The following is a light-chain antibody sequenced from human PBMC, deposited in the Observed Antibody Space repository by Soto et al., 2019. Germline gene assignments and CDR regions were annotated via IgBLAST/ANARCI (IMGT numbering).Light chain of an antibody. J-gene: IGKJ1*01. CDR2: AAS. Sequence: DIQMTQSPSSLSASVGDRVSITCRASQGISNYLAWYQQRPGKIPKLLIFAASTLQSGVPSRFSGSGSGTDFTLTISSLQPEDIATYHCQKYNNAPRTFGQGTKVEIK. CDR3: QKYNNAPRT. CDR1: QGISNY. V-gene: IGKV1-27*01.